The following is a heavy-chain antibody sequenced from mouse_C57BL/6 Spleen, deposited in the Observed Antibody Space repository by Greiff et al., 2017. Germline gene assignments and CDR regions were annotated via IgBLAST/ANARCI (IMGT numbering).Heavy chain of an antibody. V-gene: IGHV1-82*01. J-gene: IGHJ2*01. Sequence: VQLQQSGPELVKPGASVKISCKASGYAFSSSWMNWVKQRPGKGLEWIGRIYPGDGDTYYNGKFKGKATLTADKSSSTAYMQLSSLTSEDSAVYFCARLGDDYALGDWGQGTTLTVSS. CDR2: IYPGDGDT. CDR3: ARLGDDYALGD. CDR1: GYAFSSSW. D-gene: IGHD2-4*01.